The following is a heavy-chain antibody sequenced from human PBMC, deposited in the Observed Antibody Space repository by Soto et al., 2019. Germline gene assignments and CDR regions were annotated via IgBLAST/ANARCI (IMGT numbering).Heavy chain of an antibody. D-gene: IGHD2-15*01. CDR2: IYSGGST. CDR3: ARDKCSGGSCYYYYMDV. J-gene: IGHJ6*03. V-gene: IGHV3-66*01. Sequence: PGGSLRLSCAASGFTVSSNYMSWVRQAPGKGLEWVSVIYSGGSTYYADSVKGRFTISRDNSKNTLYLQMNSLRAEDTAVYYCARDKCSGGSCYYYYMDVWGKGTTVTVSS. CDR1: GFTVSSNY.